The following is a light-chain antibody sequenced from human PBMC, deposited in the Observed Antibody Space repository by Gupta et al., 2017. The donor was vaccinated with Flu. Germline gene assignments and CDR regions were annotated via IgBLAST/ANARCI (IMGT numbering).Light chain of an antibody. J-gene: IGLJ3*02. CDR1: SSNIGSNY. V-gene: IGLV1-47*01. CDR2: RNN. Sequence: RVTISCSGSSSNIGSNYVYWYQKLPGTAPKLLNYRNNQRPSGVPDRFSGSKSGTSASLAISGLRSEDEADYYCAAWDDSLSGWVFGGGTKLTVL. CDR3: AAWDDSLSGWV.